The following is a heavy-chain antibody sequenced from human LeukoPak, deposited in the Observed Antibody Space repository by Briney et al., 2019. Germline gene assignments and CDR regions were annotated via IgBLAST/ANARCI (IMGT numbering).Heavy chain of an antibody. V-gene: IGHV1-2*02. CDR1: GYTFSDYY. D-gene: IGHD3-3*01. CDR3: ARKRGVGVDRNAFDI. J-gene: IGHJ3*02. CDR2: ISPNSVEK. Sequence: GASVKVSCKASGYTFSDYYMHWVRQAPAQGLEWMGWISPNSVEKVYAQKFQGRVTMTRDTSISTAYMELSRLGSDDTAVYYCARKRGVGVDRNAFDIWGQGTMVTVSS.